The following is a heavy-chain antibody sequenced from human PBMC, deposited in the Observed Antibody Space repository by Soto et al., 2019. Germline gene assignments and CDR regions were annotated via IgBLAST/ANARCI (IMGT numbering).Heavy chain of an antibody. CDR1: GGSISSYY. D-gene: IGHD6-13*01. CDR2: IYYSGST. Sequence: SETLSLTCTVSGGSISSYYWSWIRQPPGKGLEWIGYIYYSGSTNYSPSLKSRVTISVDTSKNQFSLKLSSVTAADTAVYYCARVYSRQYDWFAPPGQGTLDIVSS. V-gene: IGHV4-59*01. CDR3: ARVYSRQYDWFAP. J-gene: IGHJ5*02.